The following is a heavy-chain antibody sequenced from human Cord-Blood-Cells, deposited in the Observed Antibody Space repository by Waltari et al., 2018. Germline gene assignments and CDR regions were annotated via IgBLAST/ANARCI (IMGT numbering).Heavy chain of an antibody. Sequence: QVQLQEAGPGLVKPSETLSLTCAAPGYSIRSGSYWGWSRQPPGKGLEWIGSIYHSGSTYYNPSLKSRVTISVDTSKNQFSLKLSSVTAADTAVYYCARVGANYYDSSGYAFDIWGQGTMVTVSS. CDR2: IYHSGST. CDR3: ARVGANYYDSSGYAFDI. D-gene: IGHD3-22*01. CDR1: GYSIRSGSY. V-gene: IGHV4-38-2*01. J-gene: IGHJ3*02.